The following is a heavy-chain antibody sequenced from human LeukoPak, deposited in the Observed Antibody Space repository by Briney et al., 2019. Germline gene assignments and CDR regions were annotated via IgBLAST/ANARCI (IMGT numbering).Heavy chain of an antibody. V-gene: IGHV1-69*13. CDR2: IIPIFGTA. CDR1: GGTFSSYA. Sequence: SVKVSCKASGGTFSSYAISWVRQAPGQGLEWMGGIIPIFGTANYAQKFQGRVTITADESTSTAYMELSSLRSEDTAVYYCARDREWLDYNWFDPWGQGTLVTVSS. J-gene: IGHJ5*02. CDR3: ARDREWLDYNWFDP. D-gene: IGHD6-19*01.